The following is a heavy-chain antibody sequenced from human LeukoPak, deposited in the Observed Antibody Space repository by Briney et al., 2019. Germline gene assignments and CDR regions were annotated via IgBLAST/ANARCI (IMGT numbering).Heavy chain of an antibody. J-gene: IGHJ4*02. V-gene: IGHV3-30*18. CDR2: ISDDGTNK. Sequence: PPGGSLRLSCAASGFTFSSYGMHWVRQAPGKGLEWVSLISDDGTNKDYTDSVKGRFTISRDNSKNTLYLQMNSLRADDTAVYFCAKLPTGTYYYDSSAYFDNWGQGTLVTVSS. D-gene: IGHD3-22*01. CDR1: GFTFSSYG. CDR3: AKLPTGTYYYDSSAYFDN.